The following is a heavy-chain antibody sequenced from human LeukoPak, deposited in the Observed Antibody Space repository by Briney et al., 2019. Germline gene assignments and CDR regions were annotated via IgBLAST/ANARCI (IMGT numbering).Heavy chain of an antibody. V-gene: IGHV1-2*02. CDR3: ARDRYYYDSSGPFDP. CDR1: GYTFTGYY. CDR2: INPNSGGT. Sequence: ASVKVSCKTSGYTFTGYYMHWMRQAPGQGLEWMGWINPNSGGTNYAQKFQGRVTMTRDTSISTAYMELSRLRSDDTAVYYCARDRYYYDSSGPFDPWGQGTLVTVSS. D-gene: IGHD3-22*01. J-gene: IGHJ5*02.